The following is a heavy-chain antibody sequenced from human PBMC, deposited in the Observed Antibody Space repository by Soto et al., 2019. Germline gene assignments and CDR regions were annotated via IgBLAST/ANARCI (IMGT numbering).Heavy chain of an antibody. D-gene: IGHD2-15*01. CDR3: ARGLKYCSGGTCPHTEYFQH. CDR2: IYHSGST. J-gene: IGHJ1*01. CDR1: GGSFSDYY. Sequence: SETLSLTCAVYGGSFSDYYWSWIRQPPGKGLEWIGEIYHSGSTNYNPSLKSRVTISVDTSKKQFSLKLTSVTAADTAVYYCARGLKYCSGGTCPHTEYFQHWGQGTLVTVSS. V-gene: IGHV4-34*01.